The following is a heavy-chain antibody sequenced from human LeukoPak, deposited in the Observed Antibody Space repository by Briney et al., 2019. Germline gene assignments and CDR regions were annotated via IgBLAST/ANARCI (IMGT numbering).Heavy chain of an antibody. CDR2: IYYSGST. J-gene: IGHJ4*02. Sequence: SETLSLTCTVSGGSISSGDYYWSWIRQPPGKGLEWIGYIYYSGSTYYNPSLKSRVTISVDTSKNQFSLKLSSVTAADTAVYYCVGVLLWFGERGDFDYWGQGTLVTVSS. D-gene: IGHD3-10*01. V-gene: IGHV4-30-4*01. CDR3: VGVLLWFGERGDFDY. CDR1: GGSISSGDYY.